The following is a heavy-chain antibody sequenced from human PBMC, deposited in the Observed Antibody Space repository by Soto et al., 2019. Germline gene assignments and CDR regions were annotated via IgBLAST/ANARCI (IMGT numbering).Heavy chain of an antibody. J-gene: IGHJ4*02. CDR2: ISGSGGNI. V-gene: IGHV3-23*01. Sequence: PGGSLRLSCAASGFTFSRSGMGWVRQAPGKGLEWVSVISGSGGNIHYADSVKGRFTISRDNSKNTLYLQMNSLRVEDTAVYNCATQDFRGTTGTTWGQGTLVTVSS. D-gene: IGHD1-1*01. CDR1: GFTFSRSG. CDR3: ATQDFRGTTGTT.